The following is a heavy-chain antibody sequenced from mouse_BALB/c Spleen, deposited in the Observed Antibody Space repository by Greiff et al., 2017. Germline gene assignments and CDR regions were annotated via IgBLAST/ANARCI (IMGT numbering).Heavy chain of an antibody. V-gene: IGHV3-2*02. CDR2: ISYSGST. Sequence: EVQLQQSGPGLVKPSQSLSLTCTVTGYSITSDYAWNWIRQFPGNKLEWMGYISYSGSTSYNPSLKSRISITRDTSKNQFFLQLNSVTTEDTATYYCATRKDAMDYWGQGTSVTVSS. J-gene: IGHJ4*01. CDR1: GYSITSDYA. CDR3: ATRKDAMDY.